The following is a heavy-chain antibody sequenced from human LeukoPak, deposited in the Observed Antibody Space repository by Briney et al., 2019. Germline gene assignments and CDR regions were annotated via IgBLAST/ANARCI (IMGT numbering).Heavy chain of an antibody. CDR1: GFTFSGSA. Sequence: GGSLRLSCAASGFTFSGSAMHWVRQASGKGLEWVGRIRSKANSYATAYAASVKGRFTISRDDSKNTAYLQMNSLKTEDTAVYYCTRSSREDSGYDSKDAFDIWGQRTMVTVSS. CDR2: IRSKANSYAT. J-gene: IGHJ3*02. D-gene: IGHD5-12*01. V-gene: IGHV3-73*01. CDR3: TRSSREDSGYDSKDAFDI.